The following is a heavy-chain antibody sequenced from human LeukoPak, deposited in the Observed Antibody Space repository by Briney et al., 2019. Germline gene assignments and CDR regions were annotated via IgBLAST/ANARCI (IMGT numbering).Heavy chain of an antibody. D-gene: IGHD2-2*01. CDR2: ISYDGSNK. J-gene: IGHJ4*02. V-gene: IGHV3-30-3*01. Sequence: PGRSLRLSCAASGFTFSSYAMHWVRQAPGKGLEWVAVISYDGSNKYYADSVKGRFTISRDNSKNTLCLQMNSLRPEDTAVFYCARDHGAFYPSSTWFDYWGQGTLVTVSS. CDR1: GFTFSSYA. CDR3: ARDHGAFYPSSTWFDY.